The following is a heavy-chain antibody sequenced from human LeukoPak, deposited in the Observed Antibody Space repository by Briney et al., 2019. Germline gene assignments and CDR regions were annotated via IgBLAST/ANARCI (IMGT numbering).Heavy chain of an antibody. J-gene: IGHJ3*02. CDR2: ISYDGSNK. CDR1: GFTFSSYG. V-gene: IGHV3-30*18. CDR3: AKDYGDYGNDDAFDI. Sequence: GGSLRLSCAASGFTFSSYGMHWVRQAPGKGLEWVAVISYDGSNKYYADSVKGRFTISRDNSKNTLYLQMNSLRAEDTAVYYCAKDYGDYGNDDAFDIWGQGTMVTVSS. D-gene: IGHD4-17*01.